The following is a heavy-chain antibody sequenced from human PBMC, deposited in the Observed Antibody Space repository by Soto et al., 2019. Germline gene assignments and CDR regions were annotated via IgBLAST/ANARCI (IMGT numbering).Heavy chain of an antibody. CDR1: GFTFSSYA. CDR2: ISGSGGST. CDR3: AKVGGDTAKSKDDY. D-gene: IGHD5-18*01. Sequence: GGSLRLSCAASGFTFSSYAMSWVRQAPGKGLEWVSAISGSGGSTYYADSVKGRFTISRDNSKNTLYLQMNSPRAEDTAVYYCAKVGGDTAKSKDDYWGQGTLVTVSS. J-gene: IGHJ4*02. V-gene: IGHV3-23*01.